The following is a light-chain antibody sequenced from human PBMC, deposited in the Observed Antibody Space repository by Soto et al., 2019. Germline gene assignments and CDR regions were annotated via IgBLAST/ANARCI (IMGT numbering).Light chain of an antibody. CDR3: QQYGSSPPVT. CDR2: GAS. V-gene: IGKV3-20*01. Sequence: EIVLTQSPGNLSLSPGERATLSCRASQSVSSSYLAWYQQKPGQAPRLLIYGASSRATGIPDRFSGSGSGTDFTLTISRLEPEDFAVYYCQQYGSSPPVTFGGGTKV. J-gene: IGKJ4*01. CDR1: QSVSSSY.